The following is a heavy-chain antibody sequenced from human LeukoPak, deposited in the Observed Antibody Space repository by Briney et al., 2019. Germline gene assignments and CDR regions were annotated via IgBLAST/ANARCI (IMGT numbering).Heavy chain of an antibody. J-gene: IGHJ4*02. CDR2: ISSSSSYI. D-gene: IGHD2-15*01. Sequence: GGSLRLSCAASGFTFSSYSMNWVRQAPGKGLEWVSSISSSSSYIYYADSVKGRFTISRDNAKDSLYLQMNSLRAEDTAVYYYAREIEYCSGGSCYPGGYFDYWGQGTLVTVSS. CDR3: AREIEYCSGGSCYPGGYFDY. CDR1: GFTFSSYS. V-gene: IGHV3-21*01.